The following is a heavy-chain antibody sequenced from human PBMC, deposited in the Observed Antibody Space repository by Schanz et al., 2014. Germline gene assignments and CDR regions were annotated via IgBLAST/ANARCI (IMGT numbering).Heavy chain of an antibody. CDR3: ARDRGHGDLPGDI. CDR1: GFTFTTHS. Sequence: EVQLLESGGGLVQPGGSLRLSCAASGFTFTTHSMTWVRQAPGKGLEWVSYICSSGNTIYYADSVKGRFTISRDNAKNSLYLQMNSLRAEDTAVFYCARDRGHGDLPGDIWGQGTMVTVSS. CDR2: ICSSGNTI. V-gene: IGHV3-48*04. J-gene: IGHJ3*02. D-gene: IGHD4-17*01.